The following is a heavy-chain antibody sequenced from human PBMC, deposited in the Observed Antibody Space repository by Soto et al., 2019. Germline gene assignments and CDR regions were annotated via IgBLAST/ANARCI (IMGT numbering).Heavy chain of an antibody. V-gene: IGHV1-69*08. CDR2: IIPILGIA. Sequence: QVQLVQSGAEVKKPGSSVKVSCKASGGTFSSYTISWVRQAPGQGLEWMGRIIPILGIANYAQKFQGRVTITADKSTSTAYMELSSLRSVDTAVYYCARDRGDYYYGMDVWGQGTTVTVSS. D-gene: IGHD3-10*01. CDR1: GGTFSSYT. J-gene: IGHJ6*02. CDR3: ARDRGDYYYGMDV.